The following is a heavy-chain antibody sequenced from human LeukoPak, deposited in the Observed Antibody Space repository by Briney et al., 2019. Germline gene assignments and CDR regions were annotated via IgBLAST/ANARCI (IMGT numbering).Heavy chain of an antibody. CDR3: ARTHDVLSGYPPGYYMDV. V-gene: IGHV1-18*01. CDR1: GYTFTSNG. Sequence: ASVKVSCKASGYTFTSNGISWVRHAPGQGLEWMVWISAYNCDTNYAQKLQGRVTMTTDTSTSTAYMELRSLRSGDTAVYYCARTHDVLSGYPPGYYMDVWSKGTTVTVSS. D-gene: IGHD3-3*01. CDR2: ISAYNCDT. J-gene: IGHJ6*03.